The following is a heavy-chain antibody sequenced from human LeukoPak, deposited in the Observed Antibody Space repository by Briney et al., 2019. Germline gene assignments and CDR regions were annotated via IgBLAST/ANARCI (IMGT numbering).Heavy chain of an antibody. CDR3: ARYDGGSGPFDY. V-gene: IGHV3-11*01. D-gene: IGHD3-10*01. Sequence: GGSLRLSCAASGFTVSSTYMIWVRQAPGKGLEWVSYISSSGSTIYYADSVKGRFTISRDNAKNSLYLQMNSLRAEDTAVYYCARYDGGSGPFDYWGQGTLVTVSS. CDR1: GFTVSSTY. CDR2: ISSSGSTI. J-gene: IGHJ4*02.